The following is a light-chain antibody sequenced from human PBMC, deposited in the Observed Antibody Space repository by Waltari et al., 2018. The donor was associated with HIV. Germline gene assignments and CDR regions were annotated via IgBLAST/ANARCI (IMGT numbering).Light chain of an antibody. V-gene: IGLV3-21*02. Sequence: SYVLTQPPSVSVVPGQTARITCGGNNIAAIKSVHWYRKSPGQAPVLVVYDDRDRPSGIPDRFSGSSSGDTATLTISRAEAGDEADYYCQVYSDRGDPVIFGGGTKLTVL. CDR2: DDR. J-gene: IGLJ2*01. CDR1: NIAAIKS. CDR3: QVYSDRGDPVI.